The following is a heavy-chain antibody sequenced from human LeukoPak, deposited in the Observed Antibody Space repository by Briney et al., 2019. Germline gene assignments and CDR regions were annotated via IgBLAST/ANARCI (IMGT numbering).Heavy chain of an antibody. J-gene: IGHJ4*02. V-gene: IGHV3-23*01. CDR1: GFTFSHFG. Sequence: PGGSLRLSCETSGFTFSHFGMHWVRQAPGKGLEWVSAISGSGGSTYYADSVKGRFTISRDNSKNTLYLQMNSLRAEDTAVYYCAKVGDSSGYIYYFDYWGQGTLVTVSS. CDR2: ISGSGGST. CDR3: AKVGDSSGYIYYFDY. D-gene: IGHD3-22*01.